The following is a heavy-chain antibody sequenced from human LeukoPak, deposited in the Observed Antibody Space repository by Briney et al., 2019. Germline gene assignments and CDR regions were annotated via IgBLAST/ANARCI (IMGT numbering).Heavy chain of an antibody. CDR2: IGTAGDT. CDR1: GFTFSSYD. D-gene: IGHD3-10*02. V-gene: IGHV3-13*01. Sequence: SGGSLRLSCAASGFTFSSYDMHWVRQATGKGLEWVSAIGTAGDTYYPGSVKGRFTISRENAKNSLYLQMNSLRAGDTAVYYCARKAYYVSGDAFDIWGQGTMVTVSS. J-gene: IGHJ3*02. CDR3: ARKAYYVSGDAFDI.